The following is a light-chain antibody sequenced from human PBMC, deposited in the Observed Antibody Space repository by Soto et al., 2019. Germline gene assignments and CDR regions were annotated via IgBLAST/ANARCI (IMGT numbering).Light chain of an antibody. Sequence: EIVMTHSPATLSVVPWEIATLSCRASQSISSNLAWYQQKPGQAPRLLISGASTGATGIPARFSGSGSGTDFTLTISSLQSEDIAVYYCQQYNNWPPAITFGQGTRLEIK. CDR1: QSISSN. J-gene: IGKJ5*01. V-gene: IGKV3-15*01. CDR3: QQYNNWPPAIT. CDR2: GAS.